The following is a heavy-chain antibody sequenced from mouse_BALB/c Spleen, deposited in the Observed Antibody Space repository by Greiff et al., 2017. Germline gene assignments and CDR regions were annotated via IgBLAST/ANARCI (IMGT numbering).Heavy chain of an antibody. CDR1: GYTFTSYW. D-gene: IGHD2-1*01. V-gene: IGHV1-7*01. CDR2: INPSTGYT. CDR3: ARSYGTFDY. Sequence: QVQLKQSGAELAKPGASVKMSCKASGYTFTSYWMHWVKQRPGQGLEWIGYINPSTGYTEYNQKFKDKATLTADKSSSTAYMQLSSLTSEDSAVYYCARSYGTFDYWGQGTTLTVSS. J-gene: IGHJ2*01.